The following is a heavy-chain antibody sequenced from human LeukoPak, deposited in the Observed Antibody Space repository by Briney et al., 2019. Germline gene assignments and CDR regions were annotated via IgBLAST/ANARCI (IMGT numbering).Heavy chain of an antibody. J-gene: IGHJ4*02. CDR1: GFTFSSYA. CDR2: ISGSGGST. D-gene: IGHD2-2*01. CDR3: AKVGGYCSSTSCLPQYYFDY. Sequence: GGSLGLSCAASGFTFSSYAMSWVRQAPGKGLEWVSAISGSGGSTYYADSVKGRFTISRDNSKNTLYLQMNSLRAEDTAVYYCAKVGGYCSSTSCLPQYYFDYWGQGTLVTVSS. V-gene: IGHV3-23*01.